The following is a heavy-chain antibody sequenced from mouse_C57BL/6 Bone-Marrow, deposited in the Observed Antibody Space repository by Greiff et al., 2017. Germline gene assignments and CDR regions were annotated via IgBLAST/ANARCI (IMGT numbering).Heavy chain of an antibody. Sequence: EVKLMESGGDLVKPGGSLKLSCAASGFTFSSYGMSWVRQTPDKRLEWVATISSGGSYTYYPDSVKGRFTFSRDNAKNTLYLQMSSLKSEDTAMYYCARQSSGYPYAMDYWGQGTSVTVSS. J-gene: IGHJ4*01. D-gene: IGHD3-2*02. V-gene: IGHV5-6*01. CDR1: GFTFSSYG. CDR2: ISSGGSYT. CDR3: ARQSSGYPYAMDY.